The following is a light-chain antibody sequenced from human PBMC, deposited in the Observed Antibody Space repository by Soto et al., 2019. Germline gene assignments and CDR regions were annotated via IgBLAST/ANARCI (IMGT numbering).Light chain of an antibody. CDR2: DVS. Sequence: QSVLTQPRSVSGSPGQSVTISCTVTSSDGGGYNYVSWYQQHPGKAPKLMIYDVSKRPSGVPDRFSGSKSGNTASLTISGLQAEDEADYYCCSYAGSYTYVFGTGTKVTVL. CDR1: SSDGGGYNY. V-gene: IGLV2-11*01. CDR3: CSYAGSYTYV. J-gene: IGLJ1*01.